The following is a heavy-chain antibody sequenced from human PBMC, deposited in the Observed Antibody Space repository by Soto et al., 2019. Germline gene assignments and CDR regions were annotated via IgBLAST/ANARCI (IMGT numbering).Heavy chain of an antibody. CDR3: ARDHYDFWSGYSYYYYYGMDV. J-gene: IGHJ6*01. CDR2: ISAYNGNT. CDR1: GYTFTSYG. D-gene: IGHD3-3*01. Sequence: ASVKVSCKASGYTFTSYGISWVRQAPGQGLEWMGWISAYNGNTSYAQKLQGRVTMTTDTSTSTAYMELRSLRSDDTAVYYCARDHYDFWSGYSYYYYYGMDVWGQGTTVTGSS. V-gene: IGHV1-18*01.